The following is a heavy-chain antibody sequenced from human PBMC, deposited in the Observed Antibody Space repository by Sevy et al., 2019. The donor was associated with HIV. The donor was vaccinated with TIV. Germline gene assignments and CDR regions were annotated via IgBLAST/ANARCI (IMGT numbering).Heavy chain of an antibody. CDR1: GFTCSSYA. Sequence: GGSLRLSCAASGFTCSSYAMHWVRQAPGKGLEWVAVISYDGSNKYYADSVKGRFTISRDNSKNTLYLQMNSLRAEDTAVYYCARASNYRHFDYWGQGTLVTVSS. CDR3: ARASNYRHFDY. V-gene: IGHV3-30-3*01. D-gene: IGHD4-4*01. CDR2: ISYDGSNK. J-gene: IGHJ4*02.